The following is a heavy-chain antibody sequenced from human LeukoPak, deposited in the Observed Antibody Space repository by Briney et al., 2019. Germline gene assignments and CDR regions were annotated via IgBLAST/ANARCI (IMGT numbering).Heavy chain of an antibody. Sequence: ASETLSLTCTVSGGSISSSSYYWGWIRQPPGKGLEWIGSIYYSGSTYYNPSLKSRVTISVDTSKNQFSLKLSSVTAADTAVYYCARGINDYFDYWGQGTLVTVSS. V-gene: IGHV4-39*07. CDR2: IYYSGST. CDR1: GGSISSSSYY. CDR3: ARGINDYFDY. J-gene: IGHJ4*02.